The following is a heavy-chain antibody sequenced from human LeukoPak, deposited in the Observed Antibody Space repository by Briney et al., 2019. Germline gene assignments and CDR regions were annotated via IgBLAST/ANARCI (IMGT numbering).Heavy chain of an antibody. CDR1: GYTFSSYG. CDR3: AKDHQYDFDY. D-gene: IGHD2-2*01. Sequence: GASVKVSCKASGYTFSSYGISWVRQAPGQGLEWMGWISAYNGNTNFARKFQGRVTMTTDTSTSTAYMELRSLTSDDTAVYYCAKDHQYDFDYWGQGTLVTVSS. J-gene: IGHJ4*02. V-gene: IGHV1-18*01. CDR2: ISAYNGNT.